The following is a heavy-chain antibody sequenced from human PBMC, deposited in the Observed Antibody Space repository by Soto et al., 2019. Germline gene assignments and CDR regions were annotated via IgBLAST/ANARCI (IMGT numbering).Heavy chain of an antibody. V-gene: IGHV3-53*01. CDR1: GITATNGH. CDR3: ARDWNGDKYFDF. D-gene: IGHD1-1*01. J-gene: IGHJ4*02. Sequence: DVQLVKSGGGLIQPGGSLRLSCAASGITATNGHMSWVRQAPGKGLEWVSVIYSDDNTYYADSVKGRFTISRDTSKNTVYLHMNGLRAEDTAVYYCARDWNGDKYFDFWDQGSLVTVSS. CDR2: IYSDDNT.